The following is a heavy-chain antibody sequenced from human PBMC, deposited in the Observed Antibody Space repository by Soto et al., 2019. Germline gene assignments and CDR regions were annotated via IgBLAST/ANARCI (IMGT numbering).Heavy chain of an antibody. D-gene: IGHD3-3*01. CDR2: IYHSGGT. Sequence: QVQLPESGTGLVKPSGTLSATCAVSGGSISSRDWWPWVRQAPGKGLEWIGKIYHSGGTNYSPSLKSRVTISIDKSRKSFSLDLSSVTAADTAVYFCEHGNVDSMLESWGRGTLVTVSS. CDR3: EHGNVDSMLES. CDR1: GGSISSRDW. V-gene: IGHV4-4*02. J-gene: IGHJ5*02.